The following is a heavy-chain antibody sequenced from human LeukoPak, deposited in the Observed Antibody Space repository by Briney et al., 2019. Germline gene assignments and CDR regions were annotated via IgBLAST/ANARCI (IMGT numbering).Heavy chain of an antibody. D-gene: IGHD2-15*01. Sequence: GGSLRLSCAASGFTFSTYYMDWVRQAPGKGLEWVADIKEDGSEKYYADSVKGRLTISRDNAKNSLYLQMNSLRAEDTAVYYCARDLGYCSGGNCYTVLDHWGQGTLVTVYS. V-gene: IGHV3-7*01. CDR2: IKEDGSEK. J-gene: IGHJ4*02. CDR3: ARDLGYCSGGNCYTVLDH. CDR1: GFTFSTYY.